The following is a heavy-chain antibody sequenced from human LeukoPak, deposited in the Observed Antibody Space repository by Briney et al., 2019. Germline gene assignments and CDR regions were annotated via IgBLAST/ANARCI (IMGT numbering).Heavy chain of an antibody. CDR1: GYSFSNYR. CDR2: IYPGDSGT. V-gene: IGHV5-51*01. J-gene: IGHJ4*02. CDR3: ARPGIVGATTYFDY. D-gene: IGHD1-26*01. Sequence: GESLKISCKGSGYSFSNYRIGWVRQMPGKGLEWMGIIYPGDSGTRYSPSFQGQVTISADKSISTAYLQWSSLKASDTAMYYCARPGIVGATTYFDYWGQGTLVTVSS.